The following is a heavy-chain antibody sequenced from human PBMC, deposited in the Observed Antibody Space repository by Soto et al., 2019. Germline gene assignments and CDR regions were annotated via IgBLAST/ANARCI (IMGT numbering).Heavy chain of an antibody. Sequence: EVQLVESGGGLVQPGGSLRLSCAASGFTFSSSDMHWVRQIPGKGLEWVSAIGSAGDTYYPASVKGRFTVSRENAKNSLYLQMNSLRDGDTAVYYCVRSGLPFRQFYWYFDLWGRGTLVTVSS. V-gene: IGHV3-13*01. D-gene: IGHD1-26*01. CDR2: IGSAGDT. CDR1: GFTFSSSD. CDR3: VRSGLPFRQFYWYFDL. J-gene: IGHJ2*01.